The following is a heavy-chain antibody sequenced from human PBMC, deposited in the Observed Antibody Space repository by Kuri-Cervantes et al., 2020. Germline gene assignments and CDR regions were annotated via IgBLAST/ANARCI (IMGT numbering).Heavy chain of an antibody. Sequence: GSLRLSCTVSGGSIRTYYWNWIRQSPGKGLEWIGSIYYNGNTKYNPSLESRVTISVDTSEKQFSLKVTSVTAADTAVYYCARDSAVAGTPHGTAFDIWGQGTMVTVSS. CDR2: IYYNGNT. CDR3: ARDSAVAGTPHGTAFDI. CDR1: GGSIRTYY. D-gene: IGHD6-19*01. J-gene: IGHJ3*02. V-gene: IGHV4-59*01.